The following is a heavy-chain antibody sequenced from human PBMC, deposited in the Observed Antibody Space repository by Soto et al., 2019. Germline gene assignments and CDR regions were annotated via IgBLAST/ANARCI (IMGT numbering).Heavy chain of an antibody. D-gene: IGHD1-26*01. J-gene: IGHJ4*02. Sequence: GGSLRLSCAASGFTFSSYSMNWVRHAPGKGLEWVSSISSSSSYIYYADSVKGRFTISRDNAKNSLYLQMNSLRAEDTAVYYCARGLGVGANYMAYWGQGTLVTVSS. V-gene: IGHV3-21*01. CDR1: GFTFSSYS. CDR2: ISSSSSYI. CDR3: ARGLGVGANYMAY.